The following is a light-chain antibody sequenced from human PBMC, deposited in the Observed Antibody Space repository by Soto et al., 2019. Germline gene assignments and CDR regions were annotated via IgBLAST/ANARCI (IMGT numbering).Light chain of an antibody. CDR2: DVN. Sequence: QSALTQPASVSGSPGQSITISCTGTSSDVGSYNFVSWDQHHPGKVPKLIIFDVNNRPSGISNRFSGSKSDNTASLTISGLQAEDEADYYCTSYTNSGTYILGTGTKLTVL. CDR1: SSDVGSYNF. CDR3: TSYTNSGTYI. J-gene: IGLJ1*01. V-gene: IGLV2-14*03.